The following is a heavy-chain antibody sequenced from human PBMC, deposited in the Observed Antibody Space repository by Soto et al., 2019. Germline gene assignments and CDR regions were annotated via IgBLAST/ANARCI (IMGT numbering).Heavy chain of an antibody. CDR3: ARDNGYSYGTGRVDY. CDR2: ISAYNGNT. Sequence: QVQVVQSGAEVKKPGASVTVSCKASGYTFTSNGISCVRQAPGQGLEWMGWISAYNGNTNYAQKLQGRVTMTTDTSTSTAYMELRSLRSDDTAVYYCARDNGYSYGTGRVDYWGQGTLVTVSS. CDR1: GYTFTSNG. D-gene: IGHD5-18*01. J-gene: IGHJ4*02. V-gene: IGHV1-18*01.